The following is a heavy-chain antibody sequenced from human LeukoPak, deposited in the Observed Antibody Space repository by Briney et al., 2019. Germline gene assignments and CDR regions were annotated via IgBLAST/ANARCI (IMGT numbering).Heavy chain of an antibody. J-gene: IGHJ6*03. CDR2: IYYSGST. D-gene: IGHD3-3*01. V-gene: IGHV4-61*10. Sequence: SETLSLTCTVSGGSITSGTSYWSWIRQPGGKGPEWIGYIYYSGSTNYNPSLKSRVTISVDTSKNQFSLKLNSVTAADTAVYYCARATIFGVVSYYMDVWGKGTTVTVSS. CDR3: ARATIFGVVSYYMDV. CDR1: GGSITSGTSY.